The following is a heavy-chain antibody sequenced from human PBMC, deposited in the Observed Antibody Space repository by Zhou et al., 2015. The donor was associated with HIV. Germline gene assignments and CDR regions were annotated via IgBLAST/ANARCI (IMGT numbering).Heavy chain of an antibody. D-gene: IGHD3-10*01. J-gene: IGHJ6*02. V-gene: IGHV1-69*01. Sequence: QVQLVQSGAEVKKPGSSVKVSCKASGGTFSSYALSWVRQAPGQGLEWMGGIIPVFGTPNYAQKFQGRVTITADESTSTAYMELSSLRFEDTAVYYCARDRAVDRDYYYGMDVWGQGTTVTVSS. CDR3: ARDRAVDRDYYYGMDV. CDR1: GGTFSSYA. CDR2: IIPVFGTP.